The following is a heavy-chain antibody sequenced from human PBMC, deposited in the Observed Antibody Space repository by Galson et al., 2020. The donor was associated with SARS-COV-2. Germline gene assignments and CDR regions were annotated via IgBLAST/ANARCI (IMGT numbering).Heavy chain of an antibody. D-gene: IGHD1-26*01. J-gene: IGHJ4*02. V-gene: IGHV1-46*01. Sequence: ASVKVSCKASGYTFTSYYMHWVRQAPGQGLEWMGIINPSGGSTSYAQKFQGRVTMTRDTSTSTVYMELSSLRSEDTAVYYCARGPARVGATPTNDYWGQGTLVTVSS. CDR3: ARGPARVGATPTNDY. CDR1: GYTFTSYY. CDR2: INPSGGST.